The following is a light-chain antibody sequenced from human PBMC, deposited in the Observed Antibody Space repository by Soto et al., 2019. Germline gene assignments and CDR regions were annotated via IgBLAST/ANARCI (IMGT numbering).Light chain of an antibody. J-gene: IGLJ1*01. V-gene: IGLV2-14*01. CDR3: CSYTTSNTRQIV. CDR2: DVS. Sequence: QSVLTQPASVSGSPGQSITISCTGTSSDVGGYNYVSWYQQRPGKAPKSMIYDVSNRPSGVSNRFSGSKSGNTASLTISGLQAEDEADYYCCSYTTSNTRQIVFGTGTKVTVL. CDR1: SSDVGGYNY.